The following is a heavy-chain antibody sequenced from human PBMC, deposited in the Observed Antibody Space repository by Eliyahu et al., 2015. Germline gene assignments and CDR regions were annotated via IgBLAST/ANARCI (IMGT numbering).Heavy chain of an antibody. CDR1: GYTFTSYF. CDR3: ARGQQWLQSPLDY. V-gene: IGHV1-3*01. D-gene: IGHD6-19*01. CDR2: INPGNDDT. Sequence: QVHLVQSGAEVRRPGASVKVSCKAPGYTFTSYFIHWVRQAPGQRPEWMGWINPGNDDTHLPPEFPGRGPHYRGRSPTATELELTGLTSEDTAVYYCARGQQWLQSPLDYWGQGTLVSVSS. J-gene: IGHJ4*02.